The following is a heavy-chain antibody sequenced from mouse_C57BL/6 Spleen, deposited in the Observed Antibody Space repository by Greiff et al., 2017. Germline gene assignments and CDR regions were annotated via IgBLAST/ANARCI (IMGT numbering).Heavy chain of an antibody. CDR2: IDPSDSYT. CDR1: GYTFTSYW. Sequence: QVQLQQPGAELVKPGASVKLSCKASGYTFTSYWMQWVKQRPGQGLEWIGEIDPSDSYTNYNQKFKGKATLTVDTSSSTAYMQLSSLTSEDAAVYYGAPNWDGGYFDVWGTGTTVTVSS. CDR3: APNWDGGYFDV. V-gene: IGHV1-50*01. J-gene: IGHJ1*03. D-gene: IGHD4-1*02.